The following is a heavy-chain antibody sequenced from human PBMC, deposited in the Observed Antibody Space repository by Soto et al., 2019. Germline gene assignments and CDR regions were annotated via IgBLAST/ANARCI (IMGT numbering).Heavy chain of an antibody. CDR1: GFTFSNAW. CDR2: IKSKTDGGTT. J-gene: IGHJ6*02. V-gene: IGHV3-15*07. CDR3: TTDQPMVYAIPLDYYGMDV. D-gene: IGHD2-8*01. Sequence: PGGSLRLSCAASGFTFSNAWMNWVRQAPGKGLEWVGRIKSKTDGGTTDYAAPVKGRFTISRDDSKNTLYLQMNSLKTEDTAVYYCTTDQPMVYAIPLDYYGMDVWGQGTTVTVSS.